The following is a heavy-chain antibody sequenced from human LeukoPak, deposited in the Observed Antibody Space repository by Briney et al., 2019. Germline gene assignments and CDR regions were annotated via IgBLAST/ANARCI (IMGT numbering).Heavy chain of an antibody. CDR3: ARGGDTAMVTPFDY. Sequence: SVKVSCKASGGTFSSYAISWVRQAPGQGLEWMGRISPIFGTANYAQKFQGRVTITTDESTSTAYMELSSLRSEDTAVYYCARGGDTAMVTPFDYWGQGTLVTVSS. CDR2: ISPIFGTA. V-gene: IGHV1-69*05. D-gene: IGHD5-18*01. CDR1: GGTFSSYA. J-gene: IGHJ4*02.